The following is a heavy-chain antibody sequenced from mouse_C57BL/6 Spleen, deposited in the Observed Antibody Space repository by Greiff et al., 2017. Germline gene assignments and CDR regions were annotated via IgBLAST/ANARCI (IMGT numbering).Heavy chain of an antibody. Sequence: QVQLQQSGPELVKPGASVKISCKASGYAFSSSWMNWVKQRPGKGLEWIGRIYPGDGDTNYNGKFKGKATLTADKSSSTAYMQLSSLTSEDSAVYFCARHYYGSNYAMDYWGQGTSVTVSS. CDR2: IYPGDGDT. J-gene: IGHJ4*01. V-gene: IGHV1-82*01. CDR1: GYAFSSSW. CDR3: ARHYYGSNYAMDY. D-gene: IGHD1-1*01.